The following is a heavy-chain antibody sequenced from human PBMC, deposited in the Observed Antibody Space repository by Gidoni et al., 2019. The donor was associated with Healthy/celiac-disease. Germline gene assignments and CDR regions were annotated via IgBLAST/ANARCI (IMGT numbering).Heavy chain of an antibody. V-gene: IGHV4-38-2*02. CDR1: GYSISSGYY. J-gene: IGHJ4*02. Sequence: QVQLQESGPGLVKPSETLSLTCAVSGYSISSGYYWGWIRQPPGKGLEWIGSIYHSGSTYYNPSLKSRVTISVDTSKNQFSLKLSSVTAADTAVYYCARDGLVAGFSFDYWGQGTLVTVSS. CDR3: ARDGLVAGFSFDY. CDR2: IYHSGST. D-gene: IGHD6-19*01.